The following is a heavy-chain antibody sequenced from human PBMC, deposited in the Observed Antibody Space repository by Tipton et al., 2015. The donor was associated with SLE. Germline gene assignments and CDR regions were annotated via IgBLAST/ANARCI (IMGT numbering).Heavy chain of an antibody. CDR3: ARDTYSSSWYRGFDY. J-gene: IGHJ4*02. V-gene: IGHV4-39*07. CDR2: IYYSGST. D-gene: IGHD6-13*01. CDR1: GGSISSSSYY. Sequence: LRLSCTVSGGSISSSSYYWGWIRQPPGKGLEWIGSIYYSGSTNYNPSLKSRVTISVDTSKNQFSLKLSSVTAADTAVYYCARDTYSSSWYRGFDYWGQGTLVTVSS.